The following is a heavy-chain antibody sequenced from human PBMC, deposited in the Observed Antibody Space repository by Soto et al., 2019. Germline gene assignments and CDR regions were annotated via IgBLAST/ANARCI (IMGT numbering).Heavy chain of an antibody. Sequence: AAVNVSWKASCGVVDSYCVPWGGQAPGQGLECMGLISGYNGNFMYAEKVEERVTMTKDTSTSTAYMELRSLRSDDTAVDYCATEADILANPSGDYWGQGTMLTVSS. CDR2: ISGYNGNF. CDR1: CGVVDSYC. V-gene: IGHV1-18*04. D-gene: IGHD5-12*01. J-gene: IGHJ4*02. CDR3: ATEADILANPSGDY.